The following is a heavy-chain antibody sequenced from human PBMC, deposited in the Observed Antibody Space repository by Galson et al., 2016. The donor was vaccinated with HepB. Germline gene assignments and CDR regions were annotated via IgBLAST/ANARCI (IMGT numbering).Heavy chain of an antibody. J-gene: IGHJ4*02. Sequence: SLRLSCAASGFSFSNYGLHWVRQAPGKGLEWVAIIWFDGFNKHYADSVRGRFTISRDNSKNTMYMQMNSLRVEDTALYYCAREGGGYNYGTGPDSWGQGTLVTVSS. CDR3: AREGGGYNYGTGPDS. D-gene: IGHD5-18*01. V-gene: IGHV3-33*01. CDR2: IWFDGFNK. CDR1: GFSFSNYG.